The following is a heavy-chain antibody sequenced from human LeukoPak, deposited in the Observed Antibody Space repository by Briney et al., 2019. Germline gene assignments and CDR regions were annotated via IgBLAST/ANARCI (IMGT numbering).Heavy chain of an antibody. J-gene: IGHJ4*01. CDR2: ISHSGTT. CDR3: ATFFGVIDDPLDY. CDR1: GYSISSSCY. Sequence: SETLSLTCAVSGYSISSSCYWGWIRQPPGQGLEWIGTISHSGTTFYNSSLQTRVTISLDTSRNRFSLNLTSATAADTAIYYCATFFGVIDDPLDYWGHGTLVTVSA. D-gene: IGHD3-3*01. V-gene: IGHV4-38-2*01.